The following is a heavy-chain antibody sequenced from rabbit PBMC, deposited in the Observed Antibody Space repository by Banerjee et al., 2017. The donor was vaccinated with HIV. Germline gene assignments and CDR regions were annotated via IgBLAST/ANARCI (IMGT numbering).Heavy chain of an antibody. CDR3: ARDAGGDGYSNDL. Sequence: QEQLEESGGGLVKPEGSLTLTCKASGFSFSSKYVMCWVRQAPGKGLEWIGYMYIASDTTDYASWAKGRFTISRSTSLNTVTLQMTSLTAADTATYFCARDAGGDGYSNDLWGPGTLVTVS. V-gene: IGHV1S47*01. CDR1: GFSFSSKYV. D-gene: IGHD7-1*01. J-gene: IGHJ4*01. CDR2: MYIASDTT.